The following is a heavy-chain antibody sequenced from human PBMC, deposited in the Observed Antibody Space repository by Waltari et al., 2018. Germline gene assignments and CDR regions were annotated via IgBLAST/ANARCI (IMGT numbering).Heavy chain of an antibody. CDR2: TTDGNAYL. CDR1: GFTFGNFG. Sequence: VQLVESGGGLVKPGGSLELSCAVPGFTFGNFGMSWVRQAPGKGLEWVATTTDGNAYLYYADSVRGRFTVSTDNAKSSLYLQMNNLRAEDTGVYYCVRALTTPNDYWGRGTLVTVSS. D-gene: IGHD4-17*01. CDR3: VRALTTPNDY. J-gene: IGHJ4*02. V-gene: IGHV3-21*03.